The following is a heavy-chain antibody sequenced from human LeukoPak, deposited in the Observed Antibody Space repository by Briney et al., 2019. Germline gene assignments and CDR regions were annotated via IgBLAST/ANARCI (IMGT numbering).Heavy chain of an antibody. Sequence: GASVKVSCKASGYTFTSYGISWVRQAPGQGLEWMGWISAYNGNTNYAQKLQGRVTITTDESTSTAYMELSSLRSEDTAVYYCARQGDLSSGYDFDPPSIHYWGQGTLVTVSS. J-gene: IGHJ4*02. D-gene: IGHD5-12*01. CDR1: GYTFTSYG. CDR2: ISAYNGNT. V-gene: IGHV1-18*01. CDR3: ARQGDLSSGYDFDPPSIHY.